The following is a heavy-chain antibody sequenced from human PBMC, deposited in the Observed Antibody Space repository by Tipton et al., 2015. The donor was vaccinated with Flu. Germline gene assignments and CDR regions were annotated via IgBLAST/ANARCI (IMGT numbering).Heavy chain of an antibody. D-gene: IGHD6-13*01. CDR1: GGSISSYY. V-gene: IGHV4-59*01. Sequence: LSLTCSVSGGSISSYYWSWIRQSPGKGLEWIGYISYSGSTNYNPSLKSRVTISVDTSKNQFSLELSSVTAADTAVYYCARLSSNWYHQLDNWGQGTLVTVSS. CDR2: ISYSGST. J-gene: IGHJ4*02. CDR3: ARLSSNWYHQLDN.